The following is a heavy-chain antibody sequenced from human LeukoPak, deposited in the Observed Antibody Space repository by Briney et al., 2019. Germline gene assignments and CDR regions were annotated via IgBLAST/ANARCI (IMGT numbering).Heavy chain of an antibody. CDR1: GFTFSSYA. D-gene: IGHD5-18*01. Sequence: PGGSLRLSCAASGFTFSSYAMSWVRQAPGKGLEWVSAISGSGGSTYYADSVKGWFTISRDNSKNTLYLQMNSLRAEDTAVYYCAKVPSIPYSYVSVYYFDYWGQGTLVTVSS. CDR3: AKVPSIPYSYVSVYYFDY. J-gene: IGHJ4*02. V-gene: IGHV3-23*01. CDR2: ISGSGGST.